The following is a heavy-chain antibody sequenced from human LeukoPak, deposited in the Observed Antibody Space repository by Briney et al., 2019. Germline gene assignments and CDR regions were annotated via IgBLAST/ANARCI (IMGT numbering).Heavy chain of an antibody. CDR2: IIPIFGTA. CDR1: GGTFSSYA. D-gene: IGHD3-10*01. V-gene: IGHV1-69*06. Sequence: ASVKVSCKASGGTFSSYAISWVRQAPGQGLEWMGGIIPIFGTANYAQKFQGRVTITADKSTSTAYMEPSSLRSEDTAVYYCARGSVLLWFGESPTGFDCWGQGTLVTVSS. CDR3: ARGSVLLWFGESPTGFDC. J-gene: IGHJ4*02.